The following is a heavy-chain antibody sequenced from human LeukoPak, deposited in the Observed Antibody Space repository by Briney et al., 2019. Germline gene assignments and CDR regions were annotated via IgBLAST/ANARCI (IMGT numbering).Heavy chain of an antibody. V-gene: IGHV5-51*01. D-gene: IGHD2-2*01. Sequence: GESLKISCKGSGYSFTSYWIGWVRQMPGKGLEWMGIIYPDDSDTRYSTSFQGQVTISADKSISTAYLQWSRLKASDTAMYYCARRRYCSSTSCYADYWGQGTLVTVSS. CDR3: ARRRYCSSTSCYADY. J-gene: IGHJ4*02. CDR1: GYSFTSYW. CDR2: IYPDDSDT.